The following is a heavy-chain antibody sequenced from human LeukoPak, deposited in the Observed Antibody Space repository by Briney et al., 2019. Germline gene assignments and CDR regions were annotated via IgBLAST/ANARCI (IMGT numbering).Heavy chain of an antibody. CDR2: IYYSGST. Sequence: SETLSLTCTVSGGSISSYYWSWIRQPPGKGLEWIGYIYYSGSTNYNPSLKSRVTISVDTSNNQLSLRLNSVTAADTAVYYCARTVTSSQWYFDLWGRGTLVTVSS. CDR1: GGSISSYY. V-gene: IGHV4-59*08. D-gene: IGHD4-17*01. CDR3: ARTVTSSQWYFDL. J-gene: IGHJ2*01.